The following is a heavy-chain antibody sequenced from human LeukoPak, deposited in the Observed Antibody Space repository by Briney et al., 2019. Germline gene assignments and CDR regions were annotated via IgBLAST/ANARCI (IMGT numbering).Heavy chain of an antibody. V-gene: IGHV1-18*01. CDR1: GYTFTSYV. D-gene: IGHD4-17*01. CDR2: ISAYNGNA. J-gene: IGHJ4*02. CDR3: ARGYGDGELDY. Sequence: GASAKVSCKASGYTFTSYVISWVRQAPGQGLEWMGWISAYNGNAYYAQKLQGRVTMSTDTSPSTAYMELRRLRADDTAVYYFARGYGDGELDYWGQGTLVTVPS.